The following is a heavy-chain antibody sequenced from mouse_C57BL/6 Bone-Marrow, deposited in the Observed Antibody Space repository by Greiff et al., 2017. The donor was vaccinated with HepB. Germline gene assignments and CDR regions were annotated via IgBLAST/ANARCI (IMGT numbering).Heavy chain of an antibody. V-gene: IGHV5-12*01. Sequence: EVNLVESGGGLVQPGGSLKLSCAASGFTFSDYYMYWVRQTPEKRLEWVAYISNGGGSTYYPDTVKGRFTISRDNAKNTLYLQMSRLKSEDTAMYYCARSVLRFYYAMDYWGQGTSVTVSS. J-gene: IGHJ4*01. CDR1: GFTFSDYY. CDR2: ISNGGGST. D-gene: IGHD1-1*01. CDR3: ARSVLRFYYAMDY.